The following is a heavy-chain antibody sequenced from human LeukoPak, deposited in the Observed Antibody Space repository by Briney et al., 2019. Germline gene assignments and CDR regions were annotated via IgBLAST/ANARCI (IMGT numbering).Heavy chain of an antibody. J-gene: IGHJ4*02. V-gene: IGHV4-39*01. CDR2: IYYSGNT. CDR1: GGSISSSSHF. D-gene: IGHD2-15*01. CDR3: ARHENIVVVAAATAFDY. Sequence: SETLSLTCSVSGGSISSSSHFWGWIRQPPGKGLEWIGSIYYSGNTYYNPSLKSRVTMSLDTSKNHFSLKVTSVTAADTAMYYCARHENIVVVAAATAFDYWGQGTLVTVSS.